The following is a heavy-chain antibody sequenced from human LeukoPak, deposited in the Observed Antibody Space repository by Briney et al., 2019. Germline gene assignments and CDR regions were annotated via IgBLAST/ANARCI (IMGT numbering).Heavy chain of an antibody. CDR1: GFTFSSYA. CDR2: ISGSGGST. V-gene: IGHV3-23*01. CDR3: AKVSNQNFLAYYFDY. J-gene: IGHJ4*02. D-gene: IGHD1-14*01. Sequence: GGSLRLSCAASGFTFSSYAMSWVRQAPGKGLEWVSAISGSGGSTYYADSVKGRFTISRDNSQNTLYLQINSLRAEDTALYYCAKVSNQNFLAYYFDYWGQGTLVTVSS.